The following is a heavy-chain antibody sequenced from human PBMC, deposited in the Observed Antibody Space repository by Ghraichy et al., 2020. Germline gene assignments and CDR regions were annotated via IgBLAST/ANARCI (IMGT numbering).Heavy chain of an antibody. CDR1: GGSLSSSRSY. CDR2: IYYSGST. V-gene: IGHV4-39*01. CDR3: ARRETAYYDLVDY. D-gene: IGHD3-3*01. J-gene: IGHJ4*02. Sequence: SQTLSLTCTVSGGSLSSSRSYWGWIRQPPGKGLEWIGSIYYSGSTYYNPSLKSRVTISVDTSKNLFSLKLSSVTAADTAVYYCARRETAYYDLVDYWGQGTLVTASS.